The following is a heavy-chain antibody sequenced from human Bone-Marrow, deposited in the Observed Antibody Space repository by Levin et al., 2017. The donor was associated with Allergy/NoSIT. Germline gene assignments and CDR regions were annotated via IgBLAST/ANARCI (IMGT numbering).Heavy chain of an antibody. CDR1: GFTFSDSA. Sequence: GESLKISCAASGFTFSDSAMHWVRQASGKGLEWVGRIRSKATSYATVYAASVKGRFTISRDDSKNTAYLQMNSLKTEDTAVYYCTRGEGFNDRDAFDIWGQGTMVTVSS. CDR2: IRSKATSYAT. CDR3: TRGEGFNDRDAFDI. J-gene: IGHJ3*02. D-gene: IGHD3-10*01. V-gene: IGHV3-73*01.